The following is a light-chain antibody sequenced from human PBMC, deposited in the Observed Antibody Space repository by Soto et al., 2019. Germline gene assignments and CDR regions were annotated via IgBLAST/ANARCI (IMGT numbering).Light chain of an antibody. V-gene: IGKV1-5*01. J-gene: IGKJ4*01. CDR3: QQYNDWPPA. Sequence: IQMTQSPSIVSASVGDRVAITCRASQNLGKWLAWYQHKAGKAPKLLIFDASNLQDGVPSRFSGTGSGTEFTLTISGLQPDDFGIYYCQQYNDWPPAFGGGTKVEIK. CDR1: QNLGKW. CDR2: DAS.